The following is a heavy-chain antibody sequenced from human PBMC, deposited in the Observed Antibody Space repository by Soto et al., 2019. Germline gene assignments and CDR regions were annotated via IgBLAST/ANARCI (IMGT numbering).Heavy chain of an antibody. Sequence: GWSLRLACASSVFTFVTTDMRWVRQAPGEGLEWVSTIDGSGGITYYADSVKGRFTISRDNSRNTVYLQMNSLRGDDTALYYCVKNSGWFNTWGQGALVTVSS. CDR2: IDGSGGIT. CDR1: VFTFVTTD. CDR3: VKNSGWFNT. D-gene: IGHD3-10*01. J-gene: IGHJ5*02. V-gene: IGHV3-23*01.